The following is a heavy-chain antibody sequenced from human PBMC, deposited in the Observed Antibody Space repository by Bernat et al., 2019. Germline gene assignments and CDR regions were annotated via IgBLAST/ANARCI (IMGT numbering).Heavy chain of an antibody. J-gene: IGHJ6*03. CDR3: ARDPTPLDIVVVPAAMYYYMDV. V-gene: IGHV3-21*05. CDR2: ISSSSSYI. D-gene: IGHD2-2*01. CDR1: GFTFSSYS. Sequence: EVQLVESGGGLVKPGGSLRLSCAASGFTFSSYSMNWVRQAPGKGLEWVSYISSSSSYIYYADSVKGRFTISRDNAKNSLYLQMNSLRAEDTAVYYCARDPTPLDIVVVPAAMYYYMDVWGKGTTVTVSS.